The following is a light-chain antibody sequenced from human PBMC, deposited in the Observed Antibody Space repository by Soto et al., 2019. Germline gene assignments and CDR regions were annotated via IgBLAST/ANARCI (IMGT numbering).Light chain of an antibody. CDR3: QQSNNWPPWT. CDR2: GAS. V-gene: IGKV3-15*01. Sequence: EIVMTQSPATLSVSPGERATLSCRASQSVSSNLAWYQQRPGQAPRLLIYGASTRATGIPARFSGSGSGTEFTLTISSLQSEDFAVYYCQQSNNWPPWTFGQGTTVEIK. J-gene: IGKJ1*01. CDR1: QSVSSN.